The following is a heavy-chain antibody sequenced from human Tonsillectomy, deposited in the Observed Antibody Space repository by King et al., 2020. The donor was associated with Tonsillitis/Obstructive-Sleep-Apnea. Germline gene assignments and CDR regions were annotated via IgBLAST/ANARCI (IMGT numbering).Heavy chain of an antibody. CDR1: GFTFSSYS. D-gene: IGHD3-3*01. CDR3: ARDGTGDYDFWSGYRSHNWFDP. Sequence: VQLVESGGGLVKPGGSLRLSCAASGFTFSSYSMNWVRQAPGKGLEWVSSISSSSSYIYYADSVKGRFTISRDNAKNSLYLQMNSLRVEDTAVYYCARDGTGDYDFWSGYRSHNWFDPWGQGTLVTVSS. J-gene: IGHJ5*02. CDR2: ISSSSSYI. V-gene: IGHV3-21*01.